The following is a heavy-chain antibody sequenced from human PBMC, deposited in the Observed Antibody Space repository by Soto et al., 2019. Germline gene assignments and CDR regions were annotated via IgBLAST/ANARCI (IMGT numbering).Heavy chain of an antibody. CDR3: ARDHTGKLGTYDALQV. CDR2: IIPLFGTT. CDR1: GGTFRSYA. D-gene: IGHD3-10*01. Sequence: QVQLVQSGAEVKKPGSSMKVSCKASGGTFRSYAISWVRQAPGQGLEWMGGIIPLFGTTDYAQKFQGRVTITADESTSTAYMELSRLSPEDTAVYYCARDHTGKLGTYDALQVWGQGTMVTVSS. V-gene: IGHV1-69*01. J-gene: IGHJ3*01.